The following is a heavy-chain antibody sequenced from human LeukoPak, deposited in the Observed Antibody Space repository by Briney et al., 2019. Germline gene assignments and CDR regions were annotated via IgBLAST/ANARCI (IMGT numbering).Heavy chain of an antibody. CDR2: INPNSGGT. CDR3: ARDRNSFDFDY. CDR1: GYTFTGYY. J-gene: IGHJ4*02. V-gene: IGHV1-2*04. D-gene: IGHD2-2*01. Sequence: ASVKVSCKASGYTFTGYYMHWVRQAPGQGLEWMGWINPNSGGTNYVQKFQGWVTMTRDTSISTAYMELSRLRSDDTAVYYCARDRNSFDFDYWGQGTLVTVSS.